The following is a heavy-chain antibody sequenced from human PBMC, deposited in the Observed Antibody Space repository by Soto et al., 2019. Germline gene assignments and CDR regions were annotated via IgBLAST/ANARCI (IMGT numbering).Heavy chain of an antibody. V-gene: IGHV4-34*01. CDR3: ARGPRCINTSCSTDYYLFGLDV. CDR1: GGSFSGYY. D-gene: IGHD2-2*01. CDR2: INHSGRT. J-gene: IGHJ6*02. Sequence: QVQLQQWGAGLLKPSETLSLTCAVNGGSFSGYYWSWIRQPPGRGLEWIGEINHSGRTNLNPYLKSRVSTSVETSKNHFSLRLSSVTAADTAVYYCARGPRCINTSCSTDYYLFGLDVWGQGTTVTVSS.